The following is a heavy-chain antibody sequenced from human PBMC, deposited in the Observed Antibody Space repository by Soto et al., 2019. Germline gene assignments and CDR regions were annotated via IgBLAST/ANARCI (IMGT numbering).Heavy chain of an antibody. Sequence: EVQLLASGGGLVQPAGSLRLYCAASGFMFGSYAMRWVRQAPGKGLEWVSGISGSGTDSYYADAVKGRVTIPRDNAKNTLYLQMNGLRAEDTAIYYCAKDLLSADYYGMDAWGQGTTVTVSS. V-gene: IGHV3-23*01. J-gene: IGHJ6*02. CDR1: GFMFGSYA. CDR3: AKDLLSADYYGMDA. D-gene: IGHD3-9*01. CDR2: ISGSGTDS.